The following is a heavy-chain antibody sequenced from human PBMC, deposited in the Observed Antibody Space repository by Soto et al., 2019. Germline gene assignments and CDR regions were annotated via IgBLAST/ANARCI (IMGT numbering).Heavy chain of an antibody. J-gene: IGHJ5*01. Sequence: SETLSLTCSVSGDSISNLDYFWAWIRQPPGQALEYIGYIYKSATTCYNPSFESRVAISVDTSKSQFSLNVTSVTAADTAVYFCARGRYCLTGRYFPNWFDSWGQGALVTVS. V-gene: IGHV4-30-4*01. CDR2: IYKSATT. CDR1: GDSISNLDYF. CDR3: ARGRYCLTGRYFPNWFDS. D-gene: IGHD7-27*01.